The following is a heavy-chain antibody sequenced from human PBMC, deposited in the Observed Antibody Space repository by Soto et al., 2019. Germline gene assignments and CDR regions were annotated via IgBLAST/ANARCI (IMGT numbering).Heavy chain of an antibody. D-gene: IGHD5-12*01. CDR1: GFTFSSYS. Sequence: KSGGSLRLSCAASGFTFSSYSMNWVRQAPGKGLEWVSSISSSSSYIYYADSVKGRFTISRDNAKNSLYLQMNSLRAEDTAVYYCARLEAATNYYYYYGMDVWGQGTTVTV. J-gene: IGHJ6*02. CDR2: ISSSSSYI. V-gene: IGHV3-21*01. CDR3: ARLEAATNYYYYYGMDV.